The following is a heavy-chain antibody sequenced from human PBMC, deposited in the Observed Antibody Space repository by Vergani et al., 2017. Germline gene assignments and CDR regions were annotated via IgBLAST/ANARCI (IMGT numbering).Heavy chain of an antibody. CDR3: AKSREYYDSSGRSAFDI. Sequence: EVHLVESGGGLVQPGRSLRLSCSGSGFTLGDYAMTWVRQAPGKGLEWVSAISGSGGSTYYADSVKGRFTISRDNSKNTLYLQMNSLRAEDTAVYYCAKSREYYDSSGRSAFDIWGQGTMVTVSS. CDR2: ISGSGGST. D-gene: IGHD3-22*01. J-gene: IGHJ3*02. V-gene: IGHV3-23*04. CDR1: GFTLGDYA.